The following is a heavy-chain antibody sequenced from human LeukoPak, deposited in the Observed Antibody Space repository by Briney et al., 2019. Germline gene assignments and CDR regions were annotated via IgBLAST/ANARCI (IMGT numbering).Heavy chain of an antibody. CDR2: INPNSGGT. D-gene: IGHD4-17*01. CDR1: GYTFTGYY. CDR3: AREVTTVTTNDAFEI. J-gene: IGHJ3*02. V-gene: IGHV1-2*02. Sequence: GASVKVSCKASGYTFTGYYMHWVRQAPGQGLEWMGWINPNSGGTKYAQKFQGRVTMTRDTSISTAYMELSGLRSDDTAVYYCAREVTTVTTNDAFEIWGQGTMVAVSS.